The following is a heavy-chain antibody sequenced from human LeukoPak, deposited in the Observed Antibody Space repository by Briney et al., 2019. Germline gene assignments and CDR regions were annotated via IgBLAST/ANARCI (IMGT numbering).Heavy chain of an antibody. Sequence: GSLRLSCAASGFTFTNAWMSWVRQTPGKGLEWIGEIYHNGRTKYNPSLKSRVSILVDRSKNQFSLNLNSVTAADTAVYYCAKVTYNAGAAAVVLKLVERTSYFDNWGQGILVTVSS. V-gene: IGHV4-4*02. CDR1: GFTFTNAW. CDR2: IYHNGRT. D-gene: IGHD3-10*01. CDR3: AKVTYNAGAAAVVLKLVERTSYFDN. J-gene: IGHJ4*02.